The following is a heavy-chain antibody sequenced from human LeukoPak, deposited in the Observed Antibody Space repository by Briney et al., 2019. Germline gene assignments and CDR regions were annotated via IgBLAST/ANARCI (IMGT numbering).Heavy chain of an antibody. CDR1: GFTFSSYA. V-gene: IGHV3-23*01. CDR2: ISGSGGST. D-gene: IGHD3-22*01. CDR3: AGSYYYDSSGYFDY. J-gene: IGHJ4*02. Sequence: PGGSLRLSCAASGFTFSSYAMSWVRQAPGKGLEWVSGISGSGGSTYYADSVKGRFTISRDNSKNTLYLQMNSPRAEDTAVYYCAGSYYYDSSGYFDYWGQGTLVTVSS.